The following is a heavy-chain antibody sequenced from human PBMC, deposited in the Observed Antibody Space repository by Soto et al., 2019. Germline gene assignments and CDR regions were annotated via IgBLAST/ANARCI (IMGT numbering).Heavy chain of an antibody. J-gene: IGHJ4*02. Sequence: ETLSLTCTVSGGSISSYYWSWIRQPPGKGLEWIGYIYYSGSTNYNPSLKSRVTISVDTSKNQFSLKLSSVTAADTAVYYCARQASLGLVVPAALDYWGQGTLVTVSS. CDR3: ARQASLGLVVPAALDY. CDR2: IYYSGST. CDR1: GGSISSYY. V-gene: IGHV4-59*08. D-gene: IGHD2-2*01.